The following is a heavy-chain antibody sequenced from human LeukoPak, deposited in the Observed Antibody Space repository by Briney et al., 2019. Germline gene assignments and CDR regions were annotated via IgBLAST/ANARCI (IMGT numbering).Heavy chain of an antibody. D-gene: IGHD4-17*01. J-gene: IGHJ4*02. CDR3: ARAATVTTLSPFDY. CDR2: IYYSGST. V-gene: IGHV4-59*01. CDR1: GGSISSYY. Sequence: PSETLSLTCTVSGGSISSYYWSWIRQPPGKGLEWIGYIYYSGSTNYNPSLKSRVTISVDTSKNQFSLKLSSVTAAGTAVYYCARAATVTTLSPFDYWGQGTLVTVSS.